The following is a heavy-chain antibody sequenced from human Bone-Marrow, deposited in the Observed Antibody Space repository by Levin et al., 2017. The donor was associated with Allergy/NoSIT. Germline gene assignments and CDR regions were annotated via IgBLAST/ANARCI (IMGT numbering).Heavy chain of an antibody. CDR2: VSDGTGGP. CDR3: LAERRWLVGPTY. Sequence: QSGGSLRLSCAVSGFTLGTYAMSWVRQAPGMGLEWVSGVSDGTGGPYYADSVKGRFTISNDNSKNTLDLHMNNLRAEDTAIYYCLAERRWLVGPTYWGQGTVVVVSS. D-gene: IGHD6-19*01. V-gene: IGHV3-23*01. CDR1: GFTLGTYA. J-gene: IGHJ4*02.